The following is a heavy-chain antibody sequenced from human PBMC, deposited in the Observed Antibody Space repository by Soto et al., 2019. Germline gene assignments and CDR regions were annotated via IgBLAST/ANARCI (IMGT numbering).Heavy chain of an antibody. CDR1: GFSVGGNY. CDR2: ISSGGNP. V-gene: IGHV3-53*01. D-gene: IGHD2-21*01. CDR3: ARGPNSDC. J-gene: IGHJ4*02. Sequence: EERLVQSGGGLVQPGGSLRLSCAASGFSVGGNYMSWVRQAPGKGLELVSLISSGGNPFYADSMKGRFTLSRDNSNNMLYLQMDSRRAEDTAVYDCARGPNSDCWGPGPLVIVSS.